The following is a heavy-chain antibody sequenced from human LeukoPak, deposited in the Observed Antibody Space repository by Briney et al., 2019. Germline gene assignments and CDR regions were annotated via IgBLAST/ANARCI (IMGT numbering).Heavy chain of an antibody. CDR1: GFTFSSYW. D-gene: IGHD3-16*02. CDR2: IKQDGSEK. J-gene: IGHJ4*02. V-gene: IGHV3-7*01. CDR3: ARDRYTQMGRLYYFDY. Sequence: PGGSLRLSCAASGFTFSSYWMSWVRQAPGKGLEWVANIKQDGSEKYYVDSVKGRFTISRDNAKNSLYLQMNSLRAEDTAVYYCARDRYTQMGRLYYFDYWGQGTLVTVSS.